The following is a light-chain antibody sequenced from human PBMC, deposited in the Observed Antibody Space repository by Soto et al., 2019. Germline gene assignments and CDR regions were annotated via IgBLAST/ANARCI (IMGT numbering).Light chain of an antibody. Sequence: DIQMTQFPSSLSTSVGDRVTITCRASQSISGYLNWYQQKPGRAPKLLIYATSSLQSGVPSRFSGSESGTDFTLPISSLQAEDFATYYCQQSYNTPRTFGQGTKVEIK. CDR2: ATS. CDR1: QSISGY. J-gene: IGKJ1*01. V-gene: IGKV1-39*01. CDR3: QQSYNTPRT.